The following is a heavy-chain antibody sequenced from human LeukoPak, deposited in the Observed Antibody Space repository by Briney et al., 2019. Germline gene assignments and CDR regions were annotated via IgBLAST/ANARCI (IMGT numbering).Heavy chain of an antibody. J-gene: IGHJ6*02. V-gene: IGHV3-30*04. D-gene: IGHD3-10*01. CDR2: ISYDGSNK. CDR1: GFTFSVSY. CDR3: AREFWRGSGSPDVYYYYGMDV. Sequence: QSGGSLRLSCAASGFTFSVSYMSWIRQAPGKGLEWVAVISYDGSNKYYADSVKGRFTISRDNSKNTLYLQMNSLRAEDTAVYYCAREFWRGSGSPDVYYYYGMDVWGQGTTVTVSS.